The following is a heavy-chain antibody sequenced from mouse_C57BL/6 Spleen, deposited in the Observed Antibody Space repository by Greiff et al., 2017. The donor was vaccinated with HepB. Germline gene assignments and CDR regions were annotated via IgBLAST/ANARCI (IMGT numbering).Heavy chain of an antibody. D-gene: IGHD2-4*01. CDR3: ARWGDYDGFAY. Sequence: QVQLQQPGAELVRPGSSVKLSCKASGYTFTSYWMHWVKQRPIQGLEWIGNIDPSDSETHYNQKFKDKATLTVDKSSSTAYMQLCSLTSEDSAVYYCARWGDYDGFAYWGQGTLVTVSA. CDR2: IDPSDSET. J-gene: IGHJ3*01. CDR1: GYTFTSYW. V-gene: IGHV1-52*01.